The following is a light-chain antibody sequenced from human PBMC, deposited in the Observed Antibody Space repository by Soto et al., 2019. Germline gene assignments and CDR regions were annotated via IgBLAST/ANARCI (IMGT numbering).Light chain of an antibody. CDR2: GAS. CDR3: QQYDTSPT. Sequence: EIELTQSPGTLSLSAGERATLSCRASQSVSSGYLAWYQQKPGQAPTALIYGASNRATGIPDRFSGSGSGTDFTLTISRLEPEDFAVYYCQQYDTSPTFGQGTKVEIK. J-gene: IGKJ1*01. CDR1: QSVSSGY. V-gene: IGKV3-20*01.